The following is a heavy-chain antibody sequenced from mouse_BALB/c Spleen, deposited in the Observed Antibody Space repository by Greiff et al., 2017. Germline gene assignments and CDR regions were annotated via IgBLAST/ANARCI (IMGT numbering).Heavy chain of an antibody. CDR1: GFNIKDYY. J-gene: IGHJ3*01. D-gene: IGHD2-14*01. V-gene: IGHV14-1*02. Sequence: VQLKQSGAELVRPGALVKLSCKASGFNIKDYYMHWVKQRPEQGLEWIGWIDPENGNTIYDPKFQGKASITADTSSNTAYLQLSSLTSEDTAVYYCARYRYDGAWFAYWGQGTLVTVSA. CDR2: IDPENGNT. CDR3: ARYRYDGAWFAY.